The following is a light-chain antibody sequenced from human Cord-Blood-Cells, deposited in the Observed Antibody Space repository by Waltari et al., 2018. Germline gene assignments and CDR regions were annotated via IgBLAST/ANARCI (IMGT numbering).Light chain of an antibody. Sequence: EIVLTQSPGTLSLSPGERATLSCRASQSVSSSYLAWYQQKPGQAPRLLIYGASSRATGIPDRFSGSGSVTDFTLTISRLEPEDFAVYYCQQYGSSPGVTFGGGTKVEIK. CDR2: GAS. V-gene: IGKV3-20*01. J-gene: IGKJ4*01. CDR1: QSVSSSY. CDR3: QQYGSSPGVT.